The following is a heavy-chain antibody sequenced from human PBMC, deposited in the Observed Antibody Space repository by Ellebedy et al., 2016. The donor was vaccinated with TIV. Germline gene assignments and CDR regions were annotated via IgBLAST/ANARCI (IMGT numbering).Heavy chain of an antibody. CDR1: GFTFSNYW. CDR2: INRDGSTT. D-gene: IGHD2-8*01. Sequence: PGGSLRLSCAASGFTFSNYWIHWVRQAPGKGLVWLSRINRDGSTTTYADSVKGRFNISRDNARNTLFLQMNSLKTEDTAVYYCTTDLKWAALWYFDLWGRGTLVTVSS. CDR3: TTDLKWAALWYFDL. J-gene: IGHJ2*01. V-gene: IGHV3-74*01.